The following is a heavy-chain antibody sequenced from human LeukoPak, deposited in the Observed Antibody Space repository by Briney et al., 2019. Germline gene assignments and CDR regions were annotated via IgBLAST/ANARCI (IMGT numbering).Heavy chain of an antibody. V-gene: IGHV3-21*01. J-gene: IGHJ4*02. CDR2: ISSSRSYK. Sequence: GALRLSCAASGFTFSIYNMHWVRQAPGKGLEWVSSISSSRSYKYYADSVKGRFTISRDNAKNSLYLQMNSLRAEDTAVYYCARQPATPYYGSGSYGFYDFWGQGTLVTVSS. CDR3: ARQPATPYYGSGSYGFYDF. CDR1: GFTFSIYN. D-gene: IGHD3-10*01.